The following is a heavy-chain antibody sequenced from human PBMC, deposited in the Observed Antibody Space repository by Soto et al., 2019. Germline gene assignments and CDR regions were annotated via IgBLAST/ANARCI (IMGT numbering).Heavy chain of an antibody. Sequence: PGGSLRLSCAASGFTFSSYGMHWVRQAPGKGLEWVAVIWYDGSNKYYADSVKGRFTISRDNSKNTLYLQMNSLRAEDTAVYYCAREEAAAGTSPDYWGQGTLVTVSS. V-gene: IGHV3-33*01. CDR2: IWYDGSNK. CDR1: GFTFSSYG. CDR3: AREEAAAGTSPDY. J-gene: IGHJ4*02. D-gene: IGHD6-13*01.